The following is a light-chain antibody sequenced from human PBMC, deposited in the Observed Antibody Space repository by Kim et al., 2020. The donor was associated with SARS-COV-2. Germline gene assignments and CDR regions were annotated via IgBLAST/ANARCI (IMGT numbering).Light chain of an antibody. V-gene: IGKV1-27*01. J-gene: IGKJ1*01. CDR3: QQCKGAPWT. CDR1: QGISNY. Sequence: DIQMTQSPSSLSASVGDRVTITCRASQGISNYLAWYQQKPGKVPKLLIYAASALRSGVPSRFSCSGSGTDFTLTITSLQPEDVAVYYCQQCKGAPWTFGHGTKVEIK. CDR2: AAS.